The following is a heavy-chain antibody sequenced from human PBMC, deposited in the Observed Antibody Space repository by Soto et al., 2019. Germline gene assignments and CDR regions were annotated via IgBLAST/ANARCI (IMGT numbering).Heavy chain of an antibody. CDR2: ISYDGSNK. CDR3: ARDGSYSNYGYYYYGMDV. CDR1: GFAFSSYA. Sequence: GGSLRLSCAASGFAFSSYAMHWVRQAPGKGLGWVAVISYDGSNKYYADSVKGRFTISRDNSKNTLYLQMNSLRAEDTAVYYCARDGSYSNYGYYYYGMDVWGQGTTVTVSS. D-gene: IGHD4-4*01. J-gene: IGHJ6*02. V-gene: IGHV3-30-3*01.